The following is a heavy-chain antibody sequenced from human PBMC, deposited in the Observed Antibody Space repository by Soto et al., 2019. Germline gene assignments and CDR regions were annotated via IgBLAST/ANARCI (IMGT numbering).Heavy chain of an antibody. V-gene: IGHV4-4*07. CDR2: IFSSGST. CDR3: AREGSYSAYNFAHGIQLWSFDF. D-gene: IGHD5-12*01. J-gene: IGHJ4*02. CDR1: GGSINTFY. Sequence: SETLSLTXTVSGGSINTFYWSWVRQPAGKGLEWIGRIFSSGSTSSNPSLESRVAMSVDTSKNHFSLNLSSVTAADMAVYYCAREGSYSAYNFAHGIQLWSFDFWGQGALVTVSS.